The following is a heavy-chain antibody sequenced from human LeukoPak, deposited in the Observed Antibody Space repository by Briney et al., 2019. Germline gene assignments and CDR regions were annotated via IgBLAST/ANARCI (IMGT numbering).Heavy chain of an antibody. D-gene: IGHD4-11*01. V-gene: IGHV3-21*01. J-gene: IGHJ4*02. CDR3: ARDSTITY. CDR2: ISSSSSYI. Sequence: GGSLRLSCAASGFTFSTYTMSWVRQAPGKGLEWVSSISSSSSYIYYADSVKGRFTISRDNAKNSLYLQMNSLRAEDTAVYYCARDSTITYWGQGTLVTVSS. CDR1: GFTFSTYT.